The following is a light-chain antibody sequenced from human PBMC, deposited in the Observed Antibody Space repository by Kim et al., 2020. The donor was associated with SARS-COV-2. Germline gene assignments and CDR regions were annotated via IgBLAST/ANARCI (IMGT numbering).Light chain of an antibody. J-gene: IGLJ1*01. V-gene: IGLV2-14*01. CDR1: SSDVGGYNY. Sequence: QSALTQPASVSGSPGQLITISCTGTSSDVGGYNYVSWYQQHPGKAPKLMIYDVSKRPSGVSNRFSGSKSGNTASLTISGLQAEDEADYYCSSYTSSSTFVFGTGTKVTVL. CDR3: SSYTSSSTFV. CDR2: DVS.